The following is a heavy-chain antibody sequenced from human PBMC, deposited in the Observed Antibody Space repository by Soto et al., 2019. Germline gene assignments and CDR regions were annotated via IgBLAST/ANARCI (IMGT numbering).Heavy chain of an antibody. CDR2: ISYGGSNK. V-gene: IGHV3-30*18. CDR3: AKDNCISTSCYRLYNWFDP. D-gene: IGHD2-2*01. Sequence: GGSLRLSCAASGFTFSSYGMHWVRQAPGKGLEWAAVISYGGSNKYYADSVKGRFTIPRDNSKNTLYLQMNNLRAEDTAVYYCAKDNCISTSCYRLYNWFDPWGQGTLVTVSS. CDR1: GFTFSSYG. J-gene: IGHJ5*02.